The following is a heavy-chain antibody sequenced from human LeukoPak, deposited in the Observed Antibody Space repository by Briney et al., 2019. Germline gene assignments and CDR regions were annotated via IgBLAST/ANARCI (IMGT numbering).Heavy chain of an antibody. J-gene: IGHJ3*02. CDR1: GGSISSSNW. CDR3: ARIGVRGVIKNAFDI. D-gene: IGHD3-10*01. V-gene: IGHV4-4*02. CDR2: IYHSRST. Sequence: SGTLSLTCAVSGGSISSSNWWSWVRQPPGKGLEWIGEIYHSRSTNYNPSLKSRVTISVDKSKNQFSLKLSSVTAADTAVYYCARIGVRGVIKNAFDIWGQGTMVTVSS.